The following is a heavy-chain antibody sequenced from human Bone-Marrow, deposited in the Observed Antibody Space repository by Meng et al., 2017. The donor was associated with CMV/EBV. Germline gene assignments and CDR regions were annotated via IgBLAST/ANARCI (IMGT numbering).Heavy chain of an antibody. V-gene: IGHV3-73*01. CDR3: ITSDRTLRVTDYGLDV. Sequence: GESLKISCAASGFTFSDFTIHWVRQASGKGLEWVGRIRSRAASYATVYGASVRGRFTISRDDSKNTAYLQMNGLKTEDTAVYYCITSDRTLRVTDYGLDVWGQGTTVPVSS. CDR1: GFTFSDFT. CDR2: IRSRAASYAT. D-gene: IGHD3-3*01. J-gene: IGHJ6*02.